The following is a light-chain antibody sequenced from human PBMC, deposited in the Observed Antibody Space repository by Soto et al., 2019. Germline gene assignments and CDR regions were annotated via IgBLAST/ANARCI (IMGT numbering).Light chain of an antibody. CDR3: QQYGSSPLT. CDR2: GAS. CDR1: QSVSSNY. V-gene: IGKV3-20*01. J-gene: IGKJ3*01. Sequence: IVLTQSPVTLSLSPWERATLSCRASQSVSSNYLAWYQQKPGQAPRLLIYGASTRATAIPGRFSGSGSGTEFTLTISRLEPEDFAVYYCQQYGSSPLTFGPGTKVDIK.